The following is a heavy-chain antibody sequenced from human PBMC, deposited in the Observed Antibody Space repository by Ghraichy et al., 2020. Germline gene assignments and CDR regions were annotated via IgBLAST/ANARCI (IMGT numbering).Heavy chain of an antibody. CDR3: ARLFSGIPSGDH. CDR2: IYYSGSA. CDR1: GDSISGSSYH. D-gene: IGHD2-15*01. Sequence: SETLSLTCTVSGDSISGSSYHWGWIRQTPGKGLEWIGSIYYSGSASYNPSLKSRVAISVDTSKNQFSLKLSSVTAADTALYYCARLFSGIPSGDHWGQGTLVTVSS. V-gene: IGHV4-39*01. J-gene: IGHJ4*02.